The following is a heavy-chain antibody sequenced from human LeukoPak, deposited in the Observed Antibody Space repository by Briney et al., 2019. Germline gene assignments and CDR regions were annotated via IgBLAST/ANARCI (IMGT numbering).Heavy chain of an antibody. V-gene: IGHV4-59*01. D-gene: IGHD1-20*01. J-gene: IGHJ6*03. CDR1: XGSISRYY. Sequence: TVSXGSISRYYWXWIRPPPGKGLEWIGYIYYSGSTNYNPSLKSRVTISVDTSKNQFSLKLISVTAADTAVYYCARNNWNYYYMDVWGKGTTVTVSS. CDR3: ARNNWNYYYMDV. CDR2: IYYSGST.